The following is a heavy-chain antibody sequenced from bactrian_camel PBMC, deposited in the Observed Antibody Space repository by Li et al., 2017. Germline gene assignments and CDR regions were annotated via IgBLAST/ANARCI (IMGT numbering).Heavy chain of an antibody. V-gene: IGHV3S1*01. Sequence: HVQLVESGGDSVQPGGSLRLSCAASGYIYMGNCMGWFRQAPGKGLEWISVTTNLGLSIYYADSVKGRFTITRNNDKNATYLQMNSLKTEGTAVYYCASDNQLKMGGQGTQVTVS. CDR3: ASDNQLKM. CDR2: TTNLGLSI. CDR1: GYIYMGNC. J-gene: IGHJ4*01.